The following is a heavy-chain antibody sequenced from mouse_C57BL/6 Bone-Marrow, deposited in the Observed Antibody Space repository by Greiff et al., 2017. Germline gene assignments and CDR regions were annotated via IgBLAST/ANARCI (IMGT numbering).Heavy chain of an antibody. J-gene: IGHJ2*01. Sequence: QVQLPQSGAELVMPGASVKLSCKASGYTFTSYWMHWVKQRPGQGLEWIGEIDPSDSYPNSNQKFKGKSTLTVDKSSSTAYMQLSSLTSEDSAVYYCARWDWDEGYWGQGTTLTVSS. V-gene: IGHV1-69*01. D-gene: IGHD4-1*01. CDR2: IDPSDSYP. CDR1: GYTFTSYW. CDR3: ARWDWDEGY.